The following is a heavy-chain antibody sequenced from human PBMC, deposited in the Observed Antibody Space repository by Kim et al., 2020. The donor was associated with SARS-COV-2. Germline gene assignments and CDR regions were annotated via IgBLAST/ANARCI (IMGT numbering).Heavy chain of an antibody. V-gene: IGHV3-30*18. Sequence: GGSLRLSCAASGFTFSRYGMHWVRQAPGKGLEWVALISYDGSNKYYADSVRGQFTVSRDNSKNALYLQIHSLRAEDTAVYYCAKDIKYFYGSTTFWVKENTVKSEFDYWGQGTLVTVSS. CDR1: GFTFSRYG. CDR2: ISYDGSNK. J-gene: IGHJ4*02. D-gene: IGHD3-10*01. CDR3: AKDIKYFYGSTTFWVKENTVKSEFDY.